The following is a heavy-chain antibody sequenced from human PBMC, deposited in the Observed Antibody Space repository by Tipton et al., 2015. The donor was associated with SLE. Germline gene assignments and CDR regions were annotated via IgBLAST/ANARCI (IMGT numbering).Heavy chain of an antibody. V-gene: IGHV1-18*01. CDR2: ISTYNGNT. D-gene: IGHD3-3*01. Sequence: QSGPEVKKPGASVKVSCRASGYIFSSYGISWVRQAPGQGLEWMGWISTYNGNTNYTQKLQGRVTMTTDTSTSTAYMELRSLRSDDTAVYYCAIGVVTRKYYFDYWGQGTLVTVSS. CDR3: AIGVVTRKYYFDY. J-gene: IGHJ4*02. CDR1: GYIFSSYG.